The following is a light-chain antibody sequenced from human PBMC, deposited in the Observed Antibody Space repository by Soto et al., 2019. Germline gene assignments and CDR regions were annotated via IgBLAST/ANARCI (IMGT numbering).Light chain of an antibody. CDR3: QSYDSSLSGWL. J-gene: IGLJ2*01. V-gene: IGLV1-40*01. CDR2: GNT. CDR1: SSNIGAGYD. Sequence: QSVLTQPPSVSGAPGQRVTISCTGSSSNIGAGYDVHWYQQLPGTAPKLLVHGNTDRPSGVPDRFSGSKSGTSASLAITGLRAEDEADYSCQSYDSSLSGWLFGGGTKLTVL.